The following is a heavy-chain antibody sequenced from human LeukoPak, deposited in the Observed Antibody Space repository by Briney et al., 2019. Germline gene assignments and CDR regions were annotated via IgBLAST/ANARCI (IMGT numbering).Heavy chain of an antibody. D-gene: IGHD1-26*01. V-gene: IGHV3-7*01. Sequence: GGCLRLSCAASGFTFSSYWMSWVRQAPGKGLEWVANIKQDGSEKYYVDSVKGRFTISRDNAKNSLYLQMNSLRAEDTAVYYCARDGIVGVTCFDYWGQGTLVTVSS. CDR2: IKQDGSEK. CDR3: ARDGIVGVTCFDY. CDR1: GFTFSSYW. J-gene: IGHJ4*02.